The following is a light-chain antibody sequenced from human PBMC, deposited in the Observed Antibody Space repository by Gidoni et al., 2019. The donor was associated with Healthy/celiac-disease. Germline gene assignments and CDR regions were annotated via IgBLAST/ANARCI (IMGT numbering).Light chain of an antibody. CDR3: QQRSNWPLT. J-gene: IGKJ4*01. CDR1: QSVSSE. V-gene: IGKV3-11*01. CDR2: DAA. Sequence: EIVLTQSPATLSLSPGDSATLSCRASQSVSSELAWYQQKPGQAPRLLIYDAANRATGIPARFSGSGSGTDFTLTISSLEPEDFAVYYCQQRSNWPLTFGGGTKVEIK.